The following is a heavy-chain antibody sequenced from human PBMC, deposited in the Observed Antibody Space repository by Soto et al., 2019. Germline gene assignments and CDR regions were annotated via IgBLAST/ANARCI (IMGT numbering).Heavy chain of an antibody. CDR2: ISGGAGST. V-gene: IGHV3-23*01. D-gene: IGHD5-12*01. Sequence: EVQLLESGGGLVQPGGSLRLSCAASGFTFSSYAMSWVRQAPGKGLEWVSAISGGAGSTYYADSVKGRFTISRDNSKNTLYLQMNSLRAEDTAVYFCAKGDSGYDYSHYYGMDVWGQGTTVTVSS. CDR1: GFTFSSYA. J-gene: IGHJ6*02. CDR3: AKGDSGYDYSHYYGMDV.